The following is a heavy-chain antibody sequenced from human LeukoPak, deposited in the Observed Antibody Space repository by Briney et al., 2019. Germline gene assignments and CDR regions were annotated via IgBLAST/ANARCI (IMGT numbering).Heavy chain of an antibody. Sequence: HGESLKISCKGSGYSFTSYWIGWVRQMPGKGLEWMGIIYPGDSDTRYSPSFQGQVTISADKSISTAYLQWSSLKASDTAMYYCASSSDYDSSGYYQGGMDVWGQGTTVTVSS. CDR1: GYSFTSYW. CDR2: IYPGDSDT. CDR3: ASSSDYDSSGYYQGGMDV. V-gene: IGHV5-51*01. D-gene: IGHD3-22*01. J-gene: IGHJ6*02.